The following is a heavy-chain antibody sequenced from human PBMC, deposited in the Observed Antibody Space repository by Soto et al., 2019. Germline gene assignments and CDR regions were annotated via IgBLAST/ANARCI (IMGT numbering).Heavy chain of an antibody. V-gene: IGHV3-23*03. Sequence: EVQLLESGGGLVQPGGSLTLSCAASGFTFSDYTMSWVRQAPGKVLECVSVILSDHNTYYADSVRGRFTISRDNSKNTLYLKMNSLRAEDTAVYYCARRTSGYFGYWGQGTLVTVSS. D-gene: IGHD6-19*01. CDR3: ARRTSGYFGY. CDR2: ILSDHNT. J-gene: IGHJ4*02. CDR1: GFTFSDYT.